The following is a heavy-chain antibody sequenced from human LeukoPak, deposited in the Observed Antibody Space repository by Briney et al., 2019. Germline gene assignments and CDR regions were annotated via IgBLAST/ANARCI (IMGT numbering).Heavy chain of an antibody. J-gene: IGHJ4*02. V-gene: IGHV4-38-2*02. CDR2: IYYSGST. CDR1: GYSISSGYY. Sequence: KPSETLSLTCTVSGYSISSGYYWGWIRQPPGKGLEWIGSIYYSGSTYYNPSLKSRVTISVDTSKNQFSLKLSSVTAADTAVYYCARRAIVVVPAAEFDYWGQGTLVTVSS. CDR3: ARRAIVVVPAAEFDY. D-gene: IGHD2-2*01.